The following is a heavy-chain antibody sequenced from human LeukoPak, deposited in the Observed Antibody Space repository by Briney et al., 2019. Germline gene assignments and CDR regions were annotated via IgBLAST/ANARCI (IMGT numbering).Heavy chain of an antibody. J-gene: IGHJ1*01. CDR3: ARRMNYDSRVFQH. Sequence: ASVKVSCKASGYTFTSYDINWVRQATGQGLEWMGWMNPNSGNTGYAQKFQGRATMTRNTSISTAYMELSSLTSEDTAVYYCARRMNYDSRVFQHWGQGTLVTVSS. D-gene: IGHD3-22*01. V-gene: IGHV1-8*01. CDR1: GYTFTSYD. CDR2: MNPNSGNT.